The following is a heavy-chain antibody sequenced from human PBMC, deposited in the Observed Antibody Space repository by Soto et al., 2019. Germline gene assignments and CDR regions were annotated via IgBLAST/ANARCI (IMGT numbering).Heavy chain of an antibody. D-gene: IGHD6-25*01. CDR2: IIPIFGTA. V-gene: IGHV1-69*13. Sequence: SVKVSCKASGGTFSSYSISWVRRAPGQGLECMGGIIPIFGTANYAQKFQGRVTITADESTSTAYMELSSLRSEDTAVYYCARGDSSGHTPVVSNTDPFDYWGQGTLVTVSS. J-gene: IGHJ4*02. CDR3: ARGDSSGHTPVVSNTDPFDY. CDR1: GGTFSSYS.